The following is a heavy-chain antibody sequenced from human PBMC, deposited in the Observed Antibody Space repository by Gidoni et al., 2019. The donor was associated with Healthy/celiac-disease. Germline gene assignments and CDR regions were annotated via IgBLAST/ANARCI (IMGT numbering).Heavy chain of an antibody. Sequence: QVQLQESGPGLVKPSETLSLTCTVSGGSISSYYWSWIRQPPGKGLEWIGYIYYSGSTNYNPSLKSRVTISVDTSKNQFSLKLSSVTAADTAVYYCARVVGYDSSGLGGMDVWGQGTTVTVSS. CDR2: IYYSGST. CDR3: ARVVGYDSSGLGGMDV. V-gene: IGHV4-59*01. J-gene: IGHJ6*02. CDR1: GGSISSYY. D-gene: IGHD3-22*01.